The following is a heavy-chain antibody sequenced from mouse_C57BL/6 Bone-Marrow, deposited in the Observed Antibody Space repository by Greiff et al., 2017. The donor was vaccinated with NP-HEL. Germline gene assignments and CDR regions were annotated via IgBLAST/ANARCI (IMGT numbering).Heavy chain of an antibody. CDR3: ARGAYDYDADYYAIDY. CDR1: GFTFSSYA. J-gene: IGHJ4*01. D-gene: IGHD2-4*01. Sequence: EVMLVESGGGLVKPGGSLKLSCAASGFTFSSYAMSWVSQTPEKRLEWVATISDGGSYTYYPDNVKGRFTISRDNAKNHLYLQMSHLKSEDTAMYYCARGAYDYDADYYAIDYWGQGTSVTVSS. V-gene: IGHV5-4*03. CDR2: ISDGGSYT.